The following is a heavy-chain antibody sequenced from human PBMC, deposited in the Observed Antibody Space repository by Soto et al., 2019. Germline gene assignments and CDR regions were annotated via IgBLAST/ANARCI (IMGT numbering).Heavy chain of an antibody. V-gene: IGHV1-69*01. CDR3: ASETVAPAAIPLYY. Sequence: QVQLVQSGAEVKKPGSSVKVSCKASGGTFSSCAISWVRQAPGQGLELMGGIIPIFGTANYAQKFQGRVTIIAAESTRTAYMEPSSLTSDDTAVYSRASETVAPAAIPLYYSGQVTLVTV. CDR1: GGTFSSCA. J-gene: IGHJ4*02. D-gene: IGHD2-2*02. CDR2: IIPIFGTA.